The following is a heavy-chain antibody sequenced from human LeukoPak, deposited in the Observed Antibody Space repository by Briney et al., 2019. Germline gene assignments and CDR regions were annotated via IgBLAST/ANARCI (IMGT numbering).Heavy chain of an antibody. CDR1: GGSVSSGSYY. J-gene: IGHJ5*02. CDR3: ARVLAAAGWFDP. D-gene: IGHD6-13*01. Sequence: SETLSLTCTVSGGSVSSGSYYWNWIRQPPGKGLEWNGYIYYSGSTNYNPSLKSRVTISVDTSKNQFSLKLSSVTAADTAVYYCARVLAAAGWFDPWGQGTLVSVSS. V-gene: IGHV4-61*01. CDR2: IYYSGST.